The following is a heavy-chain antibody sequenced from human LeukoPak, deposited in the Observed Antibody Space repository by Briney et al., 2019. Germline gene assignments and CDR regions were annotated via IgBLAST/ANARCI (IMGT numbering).Heavy chain of an antibody. V-gene: IGHV4-4*02. D-gene: IGHD6-19*01. Sequence: PSGTLSLTCAVSGGSISSRNWWSWVRQPPGKGLEWVGEIYHTGDTSYNPSLKSRVTISVDKSQSQFSLRLTSVTAADTAVYYCARGAYSSGWHWFDPWGQGTLVTVSS. CDR2: IYHTGDT. J-gene: IGHJ5*02. CDR3: ARGAYSSGWHWFDP. CDR1: GGSISSRNW.